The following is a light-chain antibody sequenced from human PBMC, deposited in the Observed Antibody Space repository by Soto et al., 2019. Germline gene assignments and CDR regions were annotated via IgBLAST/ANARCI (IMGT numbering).Light chain of an antibody. J-gene: IGKJ4*02. CDR1: QDIRTY. Sequence: EIHLTQSASCLSAYVGDRVTITCRASQDIRTYFAWYQQKPGKAPKLLIYDASTLQSGVPSRFSGSESGTEFTLTISSLQPENFATYYCQQYETFSGTFGAGTKVDIK. CDR2: DAS. V-gene: IGKV1-9*01. CDR3: QQYETFSGT.